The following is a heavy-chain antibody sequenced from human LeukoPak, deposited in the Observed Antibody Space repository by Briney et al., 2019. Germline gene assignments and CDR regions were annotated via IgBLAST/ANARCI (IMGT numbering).Heavy chain of an antibody. CDR2: INPSGGST. D-gene: IGHD1-26*01. J-gene: IGHJ3*02. CDR3: ARSIAAVGASSYAFDI. V-gene: IGHV1-46*01. CDR1: GYTFTSYY. Sequence: GASVKVSCKASGYTFTSYYMHWVRQAPGQGLEWMGIINPSGGSTSYAQKFQGRVTMTRDTSTSTVYMELSSLRSEDTAVYYCARSIAAVGASSYAFDIWGQGTMVTVSS.